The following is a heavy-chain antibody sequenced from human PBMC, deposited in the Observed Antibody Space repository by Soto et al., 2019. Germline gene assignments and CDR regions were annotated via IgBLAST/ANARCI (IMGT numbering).Heavy chain of an antibody. Sequence: QVQLVESGGGVVQPGRSLRLSCAASGFTFSSYAMHWVRQAPGKGLEWVAVISYDGSNKYYADSVKGRFTISRDNSKNTLYLQMNSLRAEDTAVHYCASPRHPSPDIVVVTELDYWGQGTLVTVSS. D-gene: IGHD2-21*02. CDR1: GFTFSSYA. CDR3: ASPRHPSPDIVVVTELDY. J-gene: IGHJ4*02. V-gene: IGHV3-30-3*01. CDR2: ISYDGSNK.